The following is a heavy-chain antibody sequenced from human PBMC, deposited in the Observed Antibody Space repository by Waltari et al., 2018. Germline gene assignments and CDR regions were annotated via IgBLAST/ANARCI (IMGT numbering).Heavy chain of an antibody. CDR2: IDTSGST. CDR1: GGSISSYY. D-gene: IGHD3-3*01. Sequence: QVQLQESGPGLVKPSETLSLTCTVSGGSISSYYWSWIRQPAGKGLEWIGRIDTSGSTNYHPSRKSRVTMSVDTSKNQFSLKLSSVTAADTAVYYCARDLRITIFGVVTWYFDLWGRGTLVTVSS. J-gene: IGHJ2*01. CDR3: ARDLRITIFGVVTWYFDL. V-gene: IGHV4-4*07.